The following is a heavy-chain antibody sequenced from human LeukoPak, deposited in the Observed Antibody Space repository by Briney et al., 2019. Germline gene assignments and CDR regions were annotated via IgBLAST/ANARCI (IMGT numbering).Heavy chain of an antibody. V-gene: IGHV3-11*01. CDR2: ISSSGSTI. Sequence: GGSLRLSCAASGFTFSDYYMSWIRQAPGKGLECISYISSSGSTIYYADSVKGRFTISRDNAKNSLYLQMNSLRAEDTAVYYCARRAGAYSHPYDYWGQGTLVTVSS. D-gene: IGHD4/OR15-4a*01. J-gene: IGHJ4*02. CDR3: ARRAGAYSHPYDY. CDR1: GFTFSDYY.